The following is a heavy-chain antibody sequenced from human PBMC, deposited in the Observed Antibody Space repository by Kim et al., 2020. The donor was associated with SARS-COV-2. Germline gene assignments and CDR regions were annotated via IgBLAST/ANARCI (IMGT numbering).Heavy chain of an antibody. V-gene: IGHV3-64D*09. CDR2: ISSNGGST. J-gene: IGHJ4*02. CDR3: VKAIVATVFDY. Sequence: GGSLRLSCSASGFTFSSYAMHWVRQAPGKGLEYVSAISSNGGSTYYADSVKGRFTISRDNSKNTLYLQMSSLRAEDTAVYYCVKAIVATVFDYWGQGTLVTVSS. D-gene: IGHD5-12*01. CDR1: GFTFSSYA.